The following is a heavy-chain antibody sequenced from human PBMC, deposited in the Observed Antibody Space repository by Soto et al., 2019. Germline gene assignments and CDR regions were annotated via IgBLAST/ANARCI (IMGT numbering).Heavy chain of an antibody. V-gene: IGHV4-34*01. CDR2: INHSGST. D-gene: IGHD3-3*01. CDR3: ARETTIFGVVTDY. J-gene: IGHJ4*02. Sequence: PSETLSLTCAVYGGSFSGYYWSWIRQPPGKGLEWIGEINHSGSTNYNPSLKSRVTISVDTSKNQFSLKLSSVTAADTAVYYCARETTIFGVVTDYWGQGTLVTVSS. CDR1: GGSFSGYY.